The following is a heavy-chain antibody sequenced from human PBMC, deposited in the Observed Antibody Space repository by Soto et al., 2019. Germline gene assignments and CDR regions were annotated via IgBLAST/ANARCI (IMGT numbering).Heavy chain of an antibody. CDR3: TRPIGATAGSTFDY. D-gene: IGHD1-1*01. Sequence: XXVKGSSRAAGYIDIDYFRNCGVRDPGQGLEWMGWSNPYTGETNYAQKFQGRVIMTSAAAISTAYMELNSLTCDDTAVYYCTRPIGATAGSTFDYWGQGSLVTVSS. CDR2: SNPYTGET. CDR1: GYIDIDYF. V-gene: IGHV1-2*02. J-gene: IGHJ4*01.